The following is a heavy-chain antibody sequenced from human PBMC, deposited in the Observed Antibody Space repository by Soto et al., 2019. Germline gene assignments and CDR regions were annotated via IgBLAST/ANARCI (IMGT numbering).Heavy chain of an antibody. CDR3: ARDNGDCSSTSCRLDY. J-gene: IGHJ4*02. D-gene: IGHD2-2*01. CDR1: GFTFSSYG. V-gene: IGHV3-33*01. Sequence: QVQLVESGGGVVQPGRSLRLSCAASGFTFSSYGMHWVRQAPGKGLEWVAVIWYDGSNKYYADSVKGRFTISRDNSKNTRYLQMNSLRAEDTAVYYCARDNGDCSSTSCRLDYWGQGTLVTVSS. CDR2: IWYDGSNK.